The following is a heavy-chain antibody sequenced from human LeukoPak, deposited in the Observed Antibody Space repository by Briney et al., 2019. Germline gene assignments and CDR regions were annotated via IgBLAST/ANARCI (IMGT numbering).Heavy chain of an antibody. V-gene: IGHV4-59*08. D-gene: IGHD2-8*01. CDR2: IYYSGRT. Sequence: SETLSLTCTVSGGSISSYYWSWIRQPPGRGLEWIGSIYYSGRTNYKPSLKSRVTISADTSKNQFSLKLNSVTAADTAMYYCAKQDVLILYGSAFDYWGQGTLVTVSS. CDR3: AKQDVLILYGSAFDY. J-gene: IGHJ4*02. CDR1: GGSISSYY.